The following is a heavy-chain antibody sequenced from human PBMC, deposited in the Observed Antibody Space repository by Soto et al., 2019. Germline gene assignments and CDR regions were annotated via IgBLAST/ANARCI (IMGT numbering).Heavy chain of an antibody. Sequence: SETLSLTCAVSGGSISSGGYSWSWIRQPPGKGLEWIGYIYHSGSTYYNPSLKSRVTISVDRSKNQFSLKLSSVTAADTAVYYCASQLGYCISTSCYAWFDPWGQGTLVTVSS. CDR2: IYHSGST. J-gene: IGHJ5*02. V-gene: IGHV4-30-2*02. CDR1: GGSISSGGYS. CDR3: ASQLGYCISTSCYAWFDP. D-gene: IGHD2-2*01.